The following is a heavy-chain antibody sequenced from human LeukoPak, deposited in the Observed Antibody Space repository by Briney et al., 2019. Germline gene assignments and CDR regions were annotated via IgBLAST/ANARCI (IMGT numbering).Heavy chain of an antibody. D-gene: IGHD3-22*01. CDR3: ARGFYDSSGYFPD. CDR2: ISYDGSNK. V-gene: IGHV3-30*04. J-gene: IGHJ4*02. CDR1: GFTFSDYA. Sequence: GGSLRLSCASSGFTFSDYALHWVRQAPGKGLEWVAVISYDGSNKYYADSVKGRFTISRDNSKNTLYLQMNSLRAEDTAVYYCARGFYDSSGYFPDWGQGTLVTVSS.